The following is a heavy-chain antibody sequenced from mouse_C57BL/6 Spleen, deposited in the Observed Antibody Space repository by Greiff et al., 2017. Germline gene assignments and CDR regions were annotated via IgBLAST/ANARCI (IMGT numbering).Heavy chain of an antibody. J-gene: IGHJ4*01. CDR3: AKKTAQATAMDD. Sequence: EVQVVESGGGLVKPGGSLKLSCAASGFTFSDYGMHWVRQAPEKGLEWVAYISSGSSTIYYADTVKGRITISRDNAKNTLFLQMTSLKYEDTAMYYCAKKTAQATAMDDWGQGTSVTVAS. CDR2: ISSGSSTI. V-gene: IGHV5-17*01. CDR1: GFTFSDYG. D-gene: IGHD3-2*02.